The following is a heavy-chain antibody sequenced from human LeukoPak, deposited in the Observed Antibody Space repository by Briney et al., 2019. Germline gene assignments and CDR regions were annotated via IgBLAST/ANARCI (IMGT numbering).Heavy chain of an antibody. CDR3: ARDGDYYYDSSGSDY. CDR2: IKQDGSEK. D-gene: IGHD3-22*01. CDR1: GFTFGSYW. Sequence: GGSLRLSCAASGFTFGSYWMSWVRQAPGKGLEWVANIKQDGSEKYYVDSVKGRFTISRDNAKNSLYLQMNSLRAEDTAVYYCARDGDYYYDSSGSDYWGQGTLVAVSS. V-gene: IGHV3-7*01. J-gene: IGHJ4*02.